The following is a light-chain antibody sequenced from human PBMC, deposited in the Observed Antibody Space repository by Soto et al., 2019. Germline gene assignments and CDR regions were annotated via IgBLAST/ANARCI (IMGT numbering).Light chain of an antibody. Sequence: QSALTQPASVSGSPGQSIAISCTGTSSDFGGYNYVSWYQQHPGKAPKLMIYDVSNRPSGVSDRFSGSKSGNTASLTISGLQAEDEADYYCNSYTTSSTYVFGTGTKVT. CDR2: DVS. J-gene: IGLJ1*01. CDR1: SSDFGGYNY. CDR3: NSYTTSSTYV. V-gene: IGLV2-14*03.